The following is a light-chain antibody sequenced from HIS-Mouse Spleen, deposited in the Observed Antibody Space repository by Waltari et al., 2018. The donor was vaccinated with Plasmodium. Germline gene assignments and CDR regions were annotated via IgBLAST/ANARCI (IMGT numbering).Light chain of an antibody. CDR1: SSNIGSNT. CDR2: SNN. V-gene: IGLV1-44*01. CDR3: AAWDDSLNGWV. J-gene: IGLJ3*02. Sequence: QSVLTQPPPASGTPGQRVTIACSGSSSNIGSNTVNWYQQLPGTAPKLLIYSNNPRPSGVPDRFSGSKSGTSASLAISGLQSEDEADYYCAAWDDSLNGWVFGGGTKLTVL.